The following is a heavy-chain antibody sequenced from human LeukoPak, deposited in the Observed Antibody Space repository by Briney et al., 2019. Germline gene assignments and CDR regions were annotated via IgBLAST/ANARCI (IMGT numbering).Heavy chain of an antibody. CDR1: GFTFSSYS. V-gene: IGHV3-21*01. Sequence: GGSLRLSCAASGFTFSSYSMNWVRQAPGKGLEWVSSIRSSSYIYYADSVKGRFTISRDNAKNSLYLQMNSLRAEDTAVYYCARDRGYSYEFDYWGQGTLVTVSS. CDR3: ARDRGYSYEFDY. CDR2: IRSSSYI. J-gene: IGHJ4*02. D-gene: IGHD5-18*01.